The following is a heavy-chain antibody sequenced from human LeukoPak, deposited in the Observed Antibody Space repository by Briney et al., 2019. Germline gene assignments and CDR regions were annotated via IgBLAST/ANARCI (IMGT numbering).Heavy chain of an antibody. Sequence: GGSLRLSCAVSGITLSNYGMTWVRQAPGKGLEWVAGINDTGGRTNYADSVKGRFTISRDNPKNTLYLQMNSLRAEDTAVYYCAAQRAVGFDYWGQGTLVTVSS. CDR3: AAQRAVGFDY. V-gene: IGHV3-23*01. J-gene: IGHJ4*02. CDR2: INDTGGRT. D-gene: IGHD6-19*01. CDR1: GITLSNYG.